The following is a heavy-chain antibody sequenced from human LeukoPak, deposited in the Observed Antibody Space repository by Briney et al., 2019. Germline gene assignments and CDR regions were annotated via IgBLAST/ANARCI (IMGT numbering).Heavy chain of an antibody. CDR3: ARLYYYVSGTYSRYFDY. D-gene: IGHD3-10*01. Sequence: GGSLRLSCAASGFTVSTNFMTWVRQAPGKGLWWVSIIYSGGTTHYADSVTGRFTISRDNSKNTLYLQMNSLRAEDTAVYYCARLYYYVSGTYSRYFDYWGQGTLVTVSS. CDR2: IYSGGTT. J-gene: IGHJ4*02. CDR1: GFTVSTNF. V-gene: IGHV3-53*01.